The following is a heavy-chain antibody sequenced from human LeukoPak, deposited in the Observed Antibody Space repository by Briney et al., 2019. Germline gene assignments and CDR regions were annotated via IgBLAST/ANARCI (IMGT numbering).Heavy chain of an antibody. D-gene: IGHD3-10*01. Sequence: GGSLRLSCAASGFTFDDYTMHWVRQAPGKGLEWVSLISWDGGSTYYADSVKGRFTISRDNSKNSLYLQMNSLRTEDTALYYCAKGSMVRGVIGYFDYWGQGTLVTVSS. CDR2: ISWDGGST. V-gene: IGHV3-43*01. CDR3: AKGSMVRGVIGYFDY. J-gene: IGHJ4*02. CDR1: GFTFDDYT.